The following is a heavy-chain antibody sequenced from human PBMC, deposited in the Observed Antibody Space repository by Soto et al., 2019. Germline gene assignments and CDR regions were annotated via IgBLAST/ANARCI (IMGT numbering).Heavy chain of an antibody. CDR2: ISAYNGST. V-gene: IGHV1-18*04. Sequence: GASVKVSCKASGYTFTSYGISWVRQAPGQGLEWMGWISAYNGSTNYAQKLQGRVTMTTDTSTSTAYMELRSLRSDDTAVYYCARDRPHQDYGEYVALLYYFDYWGQGTLVTVSS. CDR3: ARDRPHQDYGEYVALLYYFDY. J-gene: IGHJ4*02. D-gene: IGHD4-17*01. CDR1: GYTFTSYG.